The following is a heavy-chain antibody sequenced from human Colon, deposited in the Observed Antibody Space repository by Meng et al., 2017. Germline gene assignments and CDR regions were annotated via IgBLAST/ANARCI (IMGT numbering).Heavy chain of an antibody. Sequence: VQSVKEWAWVKMPGASVKMACGASGDTFTASFMHWVRQAPGQRLEWMGRVNSDNGDTDYSQRFQDRVSISRDTSATTAYMELSSLRSEDTAVYYCATGPEFVSTLDFWGQGTLVTVSS. CDR1: GDTFTASF. V-gene: IGHV1-3*04. CDR3: ATGPEFVSTLDF. CDR2: VNSDNGDT. J-gene: IGHJ4*02. D-gene: IGHD3-16*02.